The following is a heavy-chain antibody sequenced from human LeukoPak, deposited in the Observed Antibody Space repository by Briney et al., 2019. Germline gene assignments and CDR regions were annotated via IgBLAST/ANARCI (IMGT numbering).Heavy chain of an antibody. V-gene: IGHV3-21*01. CDR1: GFTFSSYS. CDR3: ARPDDYGDSHDAFDI. J-gene: IGHJ3*02. D-gene: IGHD4-17*01. Sequence: SGGSLRLSCAASGFTFSSYSMNWVRQAPGKGLEWVSSISSSSSYIYYADSVKGRFTISRDNAKNSLYLQVNSLRAEDTAVYYCARPDDYGDSHDAFDIWGQGTMVTVSS. CDR2: ISSSSSYI.